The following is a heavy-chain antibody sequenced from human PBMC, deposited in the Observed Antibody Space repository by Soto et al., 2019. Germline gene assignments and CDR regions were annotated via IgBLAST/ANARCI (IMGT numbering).Heavy chain of an antibody. D-gene: IGHD2-21*01. CDR2: INAGNGNT. J-gene: IGHJ2*01. CDR1: GYTFTSYA. V-gene: IGHV1-3*01. Sequence: QVQLVQSGAEVKKPGASVKVSCKASGYTFTSYAMHWVRQAPGQRLEWMGWINAGNGNTKYSQKFQGRVTITRDTSASTAYLELSSLRSEDTAVYYCARVPGYSIGDLWGRGTLVTVSS. CDR3: ARVPGYSIGDL.